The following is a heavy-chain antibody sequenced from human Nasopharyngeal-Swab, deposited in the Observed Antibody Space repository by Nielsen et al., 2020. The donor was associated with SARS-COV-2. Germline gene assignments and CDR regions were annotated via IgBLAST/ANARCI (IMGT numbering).Heavy chain of an antibody. D-gene: IGHD2-15*01. CDR3: AKGLSGYCSGGSCYPDY. V-gene: IGHV3-23*03. J-gene: IGHJ4*02. CDR1: GFTLCSYC. CDR2: IYSGGSSK. Sequence: LSLTCAASGFTLCSYCMSWVRQAPGKGLEWVSAIYSGGSSKYYADSVKGRFTISRDNSKNTLYLQMNSLRAEDTAVYYCAKGLSGYCSGGSCYPDYWGQGTLVTVSS.